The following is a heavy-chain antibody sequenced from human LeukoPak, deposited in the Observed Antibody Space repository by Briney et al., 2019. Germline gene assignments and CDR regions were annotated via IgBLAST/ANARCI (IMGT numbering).Heavy chain of an antibody. D-gene: IGHD1-26*01. CDR1: GFTLSSYA. J-gene: IGHJ4*02. CDR2: ISYDGSNK. CDR3: ARGAKWAYYFDY. V-gene: IGHV3-30-3*01. Sequence: GRSLRLSCAASGFTLSSYAMHWVRQAPGKGLGWVAVISYDGSNKYYADSVKGRFTICRDNSKNTLYLQMNSLRAEDTAVYYCARGAKWAYYFDYWGQGTLVTVSS.